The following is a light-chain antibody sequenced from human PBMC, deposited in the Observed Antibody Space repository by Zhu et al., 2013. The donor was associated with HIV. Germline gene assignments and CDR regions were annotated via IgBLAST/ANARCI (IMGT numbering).Light chain of an antibody. CDR3: QQRSNWLS. CDR2: DAS. CDR1: QSISGS. Sequence: PGDRTTLSCRASQSISGSLAWYQHKPGQAPRLLIYDASSRATGVPIRFSGSGSGTDFTLTISSLEPEDSAIYYCQQRSNWLSFGGGTKVEI. J-gene: IGKJ4*01. V-gene: IGKV3-11*01.